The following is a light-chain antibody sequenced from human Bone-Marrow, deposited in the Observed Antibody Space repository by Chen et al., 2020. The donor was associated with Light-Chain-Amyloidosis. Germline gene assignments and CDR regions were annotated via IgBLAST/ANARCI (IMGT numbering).Light chain of an antibody. CDR2: WTS. J-gene: IGKJ1*01. V-gene: IGKV4-1*01. CDR3: QQYYSSPWT. Sequence: DIVMTQSPDSLAVSLVARATINCKSSQNVLYSSDNENYLAWYQQRPGQPPKLLIYWTSTREFGVPDRFRGSGSGTDFTLTISSLQAVDVAVYYCQQYYSSPWTFGQGARVEIK. CDR1: QNVLYSSDNENY.